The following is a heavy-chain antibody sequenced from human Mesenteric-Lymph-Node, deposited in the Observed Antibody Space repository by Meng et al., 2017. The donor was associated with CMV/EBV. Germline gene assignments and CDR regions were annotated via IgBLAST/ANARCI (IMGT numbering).Heavy chain of an antibody. Sequence: CKASGYTFPSYDLTWVRQATGQGLEWLGWMNPVSGNTGYAQKFQGRVSMTRDNSISTAYMELSSLTSDDTAVYYCARGTSGYDGVDFWGQGTLVTVSS. J-gene: IGHJ4*02. CDR2: MNPVSGNT. D-gene: IGHD5-12*01. V-gene: IGHV1-8*01. CDR3: ARGTSGYDGVDF. CDR1: GYTFPSYD.